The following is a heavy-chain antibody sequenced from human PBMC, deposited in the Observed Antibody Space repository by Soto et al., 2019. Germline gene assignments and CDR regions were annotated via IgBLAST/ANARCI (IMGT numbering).Heavy chain of an antibody. V-gene: IGHV3-33*05. Sequence: LRLSCVTSGFTFSDYGFHWVRQAPGKGLDWVAMISFDGNKVNYAESVKGRFTISRDPSKNTLYLKMTSLTAEDAAVYYCGRDLEDFANYNFYYGMSVWGKGTTDT. CDR3: GRDLEDFANYNFYYGMSV. J-gene: IGHJ6*04. CDR1: GFTFSDYG. CDR2: ISFDGNKV.